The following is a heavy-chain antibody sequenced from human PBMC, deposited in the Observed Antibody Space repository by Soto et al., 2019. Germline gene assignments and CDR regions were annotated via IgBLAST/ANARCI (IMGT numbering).Heavy chain of an antibody. CDR2: IWFNGRTT. D-gene: IGHD3-22*01. CDR1: GFTFSSYA. V-gene: IGHV3-33*01. J-gene: IGHJ4*02. Sequence: QVQLAESGGDVVQPGGSLRLSCAASGFTFSSYAMHWVRQAPGKGLEWVGVIWFNGRTTFYGDSVKGRFTISRDNSNNTLHLQLSSLRGDDTAVYYCARGSFDSIGYYNFDFWGQGTLVTVSS. CDR3: ARGSFDSIGYYNFDF.